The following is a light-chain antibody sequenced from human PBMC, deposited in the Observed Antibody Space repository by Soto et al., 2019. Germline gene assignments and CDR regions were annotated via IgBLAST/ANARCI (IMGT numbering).Light chain of an antibody. J-gene: IGKJ1*01. V-gene: IGKV1-5*01. CDR1: QSITTW. Sequence: DIQMTQSPSTVSAYVGDSVTITCRASQSITTWLAWYQQRPGKAPKLLIYDVSSLQSGVPSRFSGSGSGTEFTLTISSLQPDGFATYYWQHYKMYSPWTFGQGTKVEIK. CDR3: QHYKMYSPWT. CDR2: DVS.